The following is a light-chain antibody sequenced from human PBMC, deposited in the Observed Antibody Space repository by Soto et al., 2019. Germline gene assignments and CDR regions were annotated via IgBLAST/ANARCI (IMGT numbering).Light chain of an antibody. CDR1: QSVSTN. Sequence: EIVVTQSPGILSVSPGDRATLSCRASQSVSTNLAWYQQKPGQAPTLLIYAASTRATGIPARFTGSGSGTDFILTISGLQSEDFAVYYCQEYSKWPLFTFGPGTRVDIK. J-gene: IGKJ3*01. CDR2: AAS. CDR3: QEYSKWPLFT. V-gene: IGKV3-15*01.